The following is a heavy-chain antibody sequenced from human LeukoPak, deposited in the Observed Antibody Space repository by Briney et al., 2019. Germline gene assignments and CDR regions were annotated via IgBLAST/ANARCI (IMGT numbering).Heavy chain of an antibody. CDR2: INPNSGGT. CDR3: ARILIAAAGLFDP. Sequence: ASVKVSCKASGYTFTGYYMHWVRQAPGQGLEWMGWINPNSGGTNYAQKFQGRLTMTRDTSISTAYVELSRLRSDDTAVYYCARILIAAAGLFDPWGQGTLVTVSS. CDR1: GYTFTGYY. V-gene: IGHV1-2*02. D-gene: IGHD6-25*01. J-gene: IGHJ5*02.